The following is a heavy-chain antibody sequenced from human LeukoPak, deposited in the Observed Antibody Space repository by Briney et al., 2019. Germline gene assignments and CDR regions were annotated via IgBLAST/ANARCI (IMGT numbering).Heavy chain of an antibody. CDR3: ARESPSTFYFDY. CDR2: IKVYGDTT. V-gene: IGHV1-46*01. CDR1: GNTFTSFH. D-gene: IGHD1-1*01. J-gene: IGHJ4*02. Sequence: ASVKVSCKASGNTFTSFHIHWVRQAPGQGLEYMGIIKVYGDTTIYAQRFQGRITMTGDTSTSTVYMELSSLNSEDTAVYYCARESPSTFYFDYWGQGTLVTVSS.